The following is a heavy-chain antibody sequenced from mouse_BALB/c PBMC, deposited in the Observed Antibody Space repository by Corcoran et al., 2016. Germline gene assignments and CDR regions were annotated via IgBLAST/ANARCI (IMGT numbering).Heavy chain of an antibody. CDR3: ARRTYFDPHYYAMDY. J-gene: IGHJ4*01. D-gene: IGHD1-1*01. V-gene: IGHV1-81*01. Sequence: QVQLQQSGPELVKPGASVKMSCRASGYTFTDYVISWVKQRTGQGLEWIGEIYPGSGNTYYSENFKGKATLTAEKSSNTAYMQLSGLTSEDSAVYFCARRTYFDPHYYAMDYWGQGTSVTVSS. CDR2: IYPGSGNT. CDR1: GYTFTDYV.